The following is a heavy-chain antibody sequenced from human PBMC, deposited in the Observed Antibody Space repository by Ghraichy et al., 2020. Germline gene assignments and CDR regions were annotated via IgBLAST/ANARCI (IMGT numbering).Heavy chain of an antibody. Sequence: SETLSLTCTVSGGSISSGDYYWSWIRQPPGKGLEWIGYIYYSGSTYYNPSLKSRVTISVDTSKNQFSLKLSSVTAADTAVYYCARRARGVIITDYWGQGTLVTVSS. CDR2: IYYSGST. D-gene: IGHD3-10*01. CDR3: ARRARGVIITDY. J-gene: IGHJ4*02. V-gene: IGHV4-30-4*01. CDR1: GGSISSGDYY.